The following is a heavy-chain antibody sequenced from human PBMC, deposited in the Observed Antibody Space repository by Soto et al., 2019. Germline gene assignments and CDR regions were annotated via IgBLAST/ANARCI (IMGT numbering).Heavy chain of an antibody. V-gene: IGHV1-69*08. CDR2: IIPIIDTA. J-gene: IGHJ4*02. CDR3: ARAMGISYGFSF. Sequence: QVQLVQSGAEEQKPGSSVKVSCKVSGGSFSSNSISWVRQAPGQGLEWMGRIIPIIDTANYAQKFEGRVTITADKSTSTAYMELSSLRPEDTAVYYCARAMGISYGFSFWGQGTLVTVSS. D-gene: IGHD5-18*01. CDR1: GGSFSSNS.